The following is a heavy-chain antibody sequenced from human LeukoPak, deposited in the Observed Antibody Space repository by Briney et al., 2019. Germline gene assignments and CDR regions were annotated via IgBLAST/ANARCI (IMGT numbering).Heavy chain of an antibody. V-gene: IGHV4-59*01. CDR1: GGSISSYY. Sequence: PSETLSLTCTVSGGSISSYYWSWLRQPPGKGLEWIGYIYYSGSTNCNPSLKSRVTISVDTSQNQFSLKLSSVTAADPAGYYCARDGCRSTSCYLSPPNWFDPRRQETLVTVSS. CDR2: IYYSGST. D-gene: IGHD2-2*01. CDR3: ARDGCRSTSCYLSPPNWFDP. J-gene: IGHJ5*02.